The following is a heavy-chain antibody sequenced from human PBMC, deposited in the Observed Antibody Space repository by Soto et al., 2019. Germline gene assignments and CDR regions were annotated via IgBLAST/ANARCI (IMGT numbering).Heavy chain of an antibody. CDR1: GGSISSGGYY. Sequence: SETLSLTCTVSGGSISSGGYYWSWIRQHPGKGLEWIGYIYYSGSTYYNPSLKSRVTISVDTSKNQFSLKLSSVTAADTAVYYCARDQGAPHRQFDPWGQGTLVTVSS. V-gene: IGHV4-31*03. J-gene: IGHJ5*02. CDR3: ARDQGAPHRQFDP. CDR2: IYYSGST.